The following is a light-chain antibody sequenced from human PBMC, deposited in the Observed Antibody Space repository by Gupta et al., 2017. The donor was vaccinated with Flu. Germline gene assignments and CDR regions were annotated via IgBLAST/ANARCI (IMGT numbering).Light chain of an antibody. Sequence: SFDLTQPPSLSVSPGQTARLTCSGASWPNQYGCWYQQNAARPPALVLYKDIERPSGIAQRFSGDSSGTTITLIISEVQAEDEDDYYCQSADSDANFVIFGGGTKLTVL. CDR3: QSADSDANFVI. CDR1: SWPNQY. CDR2: KDI. J-gene: IGLJ2*01. V-gene: IGLV3-25*03.